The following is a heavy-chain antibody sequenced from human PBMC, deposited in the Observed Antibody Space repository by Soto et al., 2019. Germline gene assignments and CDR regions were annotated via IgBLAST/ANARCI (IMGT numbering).Heavy chain of an antibody. D-gene: IGHD3-10*01. CDR3: AARDDGSGSLDY. CDR1: GGSISSSKR. J-gene: IGHJ4*02. CDR2: IYHSGTT. Sequence: QVQLQESGPGLAKPSGTLSLTCAVSGGSISSSKRWRWVRQPPGKGLEWTGEIYHSGTTNYNPSLKSRVTSTVAKSEHQFSLKLNSVTAADTAVYYCAARDDGSGSLDYWGQGTLVTVAS. V-gene: IGHV4-4*02.